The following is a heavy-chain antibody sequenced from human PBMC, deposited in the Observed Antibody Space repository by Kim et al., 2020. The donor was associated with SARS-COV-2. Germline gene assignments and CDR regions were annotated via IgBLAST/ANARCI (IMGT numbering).Heavy chain of an antibody. J-gene: IGHJ4*02. CDR1: GYTLTELS. Sequence: ASVKVSCKVSGYTLTELSMHWVRQAPGKGLEWMGGFDPEDGETIYAQKFQGRVTMTEDTSTDTAYMELSSLRSEDTAVYYCATVITFGGPANYFDYWGQGTLVTVSS. CDR3: ATVITFGGPANYFDY. D-gene: IGHD3-16*01. V-gene: IGHV1-24*01. CDR2: FDPEDGET.